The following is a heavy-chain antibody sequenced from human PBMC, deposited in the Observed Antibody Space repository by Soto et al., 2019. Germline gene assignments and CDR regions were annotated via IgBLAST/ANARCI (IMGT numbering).Heavy chain of an antibody. CDR3: AKHAIAARSGGMDV. Sequence: PGGSLRLSCAASGFTFDDYAMHWVRQAPGKGLEWVSGISWNSGSIGYADSVKGRFTISRDNAKNSLYLQMNSLRAEDTALYYCAKHAIAARSGGMDVWGQGTTVTVSS. CDR1: GFTFDDYA. J-gene: IGHJ6*02. V-gene: IGHV3-9*01. D-gene: IGHD6-6*01. CDR2: ISWNSGSI.